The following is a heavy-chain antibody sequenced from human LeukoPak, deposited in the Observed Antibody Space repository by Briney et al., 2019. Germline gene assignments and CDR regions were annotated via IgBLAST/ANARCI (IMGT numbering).Heavy chain of an antibody. V-gene: IGHV4-39*07. Sequence: KASETLSLTCSVSGGSISSYYWGWIRQPPGKGLEWIGSIYYSGSTYYNPSLKSRVTISADTSKNQFSLELSSVTAADTAVYYCARDARRGWFDPWGQGTLVTVSS. CDR2: IYYSGST. J-gene: IGHJ5*02. CDR3: ARDARRGWFDP. D-gene: IGHD3-10*01. CDR1: GGSISSYY.